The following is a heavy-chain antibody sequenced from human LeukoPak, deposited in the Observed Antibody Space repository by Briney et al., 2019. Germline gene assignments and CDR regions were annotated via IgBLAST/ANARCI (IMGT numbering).Heavy chain of an antibody. CDR1: GGSISSSNW. J-gene: IGHJ4*02. CDR2: IYHSGST. Sequence: SGTLSLTCAASGGSISSSNWWSWVRQPPGKGLEWIGEIYHSGSTNYNPSLKSRVTISVDKSKNQFSLKLSSVTAADTAVYYCARRGDYYDSSGLGRWGQGTLVTVSS. V-gene: IGHV4-4*02. CDR3: ARRGDYYDSSGLGR. D-gene: IGHD3-22*01.